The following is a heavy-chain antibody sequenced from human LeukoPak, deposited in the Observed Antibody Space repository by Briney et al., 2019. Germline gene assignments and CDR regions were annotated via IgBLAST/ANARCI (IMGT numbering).Heavy chain of an antibody. D-gene: IGHD7-27*01. CDR1: GGSVSDYH. V-gene: IGHV4-59*02. CDR3: ASRKLGNDY. CDR2: IYYTGT. Sequence: SETLSLTCTVSGGSVSDYHWSWIRQSPGKGLEWIGYIYYTGTSYNPSLTSRVTISADTSKNQFSLNLSSVTAADTAVYYCASRKLGNDYWGQGTLVTVSS. J-gene: IGHJ4*02.